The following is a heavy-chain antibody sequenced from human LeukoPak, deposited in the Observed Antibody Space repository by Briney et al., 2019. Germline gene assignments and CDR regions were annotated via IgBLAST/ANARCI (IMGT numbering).Heavy chain of an antibody. CDR3: AKVGGNWYFDL. CDR2: INPISGAT. D-gene: IGHD3-3*01. J-gene: IGHJ2*01. V-gene: IGHV1-2*02. Sequence: ASVKVSCKASGYTFTDYYMHWVRQAPGQGLEWMGWINPISGATNYALKFQGRVTMTRDTSISSAYMDWSRLRSDDTAVYYCAKVGGNWYFDLWGRGTLVTVSP. CDR1: GYTFTDYY.